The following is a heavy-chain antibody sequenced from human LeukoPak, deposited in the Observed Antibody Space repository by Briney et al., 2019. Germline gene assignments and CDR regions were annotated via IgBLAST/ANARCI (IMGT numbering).Heavy chain of an antibody. CDR2: INHSGST. Sequence: SETLSLTCAAYGGSFSNDYWSWIRQPPGKGLEWIGEINHSGSTNYNPSLTSRVTISEDTSKNQFSLKLSSVTAADTAVYYCARGQYSSGWYQYWGQGTLVTVSS. CDR3: ARGQYSSGWYQY. V-gene: IGHV4-34*01. D-gene: IGHD6-19*01. J-gene: IGHJ4*02. CDR1: GGSFSNDY.